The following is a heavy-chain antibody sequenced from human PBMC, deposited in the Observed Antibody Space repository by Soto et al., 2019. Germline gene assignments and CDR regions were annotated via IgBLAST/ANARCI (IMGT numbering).Heavy chain of an antibody. CDR2: ISYDGSNK. Sequence: GGSLRLSCAGSGFTFTKFGMRWVRQAPGKGLEWVAVISYDGSNKYYGDSAKGRFTISRDNSKNTVYLQMNGLRPEDTAVYYCAKILVEGPNYYYYGMDVWGQGTTVTVSS. CDR3: AKILVEGPNYYYYGMDV. D-gene: IGHD2-8*01. V-gene: IGHV3-30*18. J-gene: IGHJ6*02. CDR1: GFTFTKFG.